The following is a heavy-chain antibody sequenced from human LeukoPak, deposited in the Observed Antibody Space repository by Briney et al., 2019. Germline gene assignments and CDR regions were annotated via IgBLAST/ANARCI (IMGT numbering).Heavy chain of an antibody. V-gene: IGHV3-66*01. CDR1: GFTFSDYG. CDR3: AKVRNPEY. CDR2: IYSDGRT. Sequence: GGTLRLSCAASGFTFSDYGMSWVRQAPGKGLEWVSVIYSDGRTYYADSVKGRFTISRDNSKNTLYLQMNSLRAKDTAVYYCAKVRNPEYWGQGTLVTVSS. J-gene: IGHJ4*02. D-gene: IGHD1-14*01.